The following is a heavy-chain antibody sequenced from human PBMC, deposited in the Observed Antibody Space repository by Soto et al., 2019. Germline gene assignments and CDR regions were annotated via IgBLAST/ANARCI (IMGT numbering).Heavy chain of an antibody. V-gene: IGHV4-31*03. CDR3: ARYGSSTANWLDP. D-gene: IGHD2-2*01. J-gene: IGHJ5*02. CDR1: GASLHIGGYY. Sequence: PSETLSLTCTVSGASLHIGGYYWAWIRQNPGKGLEWIGYIYYTGVTYYNPSLGSRVNISVDTSKNQFSLELTSVTAADTAVYYCARYGSSTANWLDPWGQGLMVTVYS. CDR2: IYYTGVT.